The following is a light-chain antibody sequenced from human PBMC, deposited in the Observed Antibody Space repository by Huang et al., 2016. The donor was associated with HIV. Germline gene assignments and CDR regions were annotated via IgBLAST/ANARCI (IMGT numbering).Light chain of an antibody. CDR3: LQLNTYPGT. CDR1: QDIISY. J-gene: IGKJ3*01. Sequence: IQLTQSPSSLSASVGDRVTITCRASQDIISYLAWYQQKPGKAPTLLIYAASTLESGVPSRFSVSGSGTDFTLTINNLQPEDFATYYCLQLNTYPGTFGPGTNVDV. V-gene: IGKV1-9*01. CDR2: AAS.